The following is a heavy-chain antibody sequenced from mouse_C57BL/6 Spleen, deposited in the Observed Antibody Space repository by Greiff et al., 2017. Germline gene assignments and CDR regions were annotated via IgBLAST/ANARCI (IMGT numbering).Heavy chain of an antibody. CDR2: IYPGSGST. Sequence: QVQLQQPGAELVQPGASVKMSCTASGYTFTSYWITWVKQRPGQGLEWIGDIYPGSGSTNYNEKFKSKATLTVDTSSSTAYMQLSSLTSEDSAVYYCAGPGGFYYYAMDYWGQGTSVTVSS. V-gene: IGHV1-55*01. D-gene: IGHD4-1*01. CDR3: AGPGGFYYYAMDY. J-gene: IGHJ4*01. CDR1: GYTFTSYW.